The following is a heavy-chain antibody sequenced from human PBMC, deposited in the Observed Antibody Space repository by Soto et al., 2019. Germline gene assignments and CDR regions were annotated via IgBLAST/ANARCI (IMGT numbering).Heavy chain of an antibody. CDR3: AVRDCTVSSCSNFYYYYMDV. J-gene: IGHJ6*03. D-gene: IGHD2-8*02. V-gene: IGHV3-11*01. Sequence: QVNLVESGGTLVKPGGSLRLSCETSGFAFSDSYMSWVRQTPGKGLEWVSFIDTRCNTMDADSVKGRFTISRDNAKKTLYLSMNSMGADDTAVYYCAVRDCTVSSCSNFYYYYMDVWGRGTTVTVSS. CDR1: GFAFSDSY. CDR2: IDTRCNTM.